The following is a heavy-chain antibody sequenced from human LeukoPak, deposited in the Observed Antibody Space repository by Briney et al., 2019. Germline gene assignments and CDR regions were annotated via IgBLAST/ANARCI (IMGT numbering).Heavy chain of an antibody. J-gene: IGHJ4*02. CDR1: GFTFSSSW. CDR3: AVRTKALSFHFFDY. Sequence: GGSLRLSCAASGFTFSSSWMHWVRQAPGQGLVWVSRINSDGSSTNYADSVRGRFTLSRDNAKNTLYLQMNSLRAEDTAVYYCAVRTKALSFHFFDYWGQGALVTVSS. V-gene: IGHV3-74*01. CDR2: INSDGSST. D-gene: IGHD1-7*01.